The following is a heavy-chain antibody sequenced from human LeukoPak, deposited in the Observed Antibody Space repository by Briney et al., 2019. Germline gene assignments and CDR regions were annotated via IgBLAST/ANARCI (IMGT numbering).Heavy chain of an antibody. CDR1: GGSISSYY. CDR3: ARVGRASGGPHDAFDI. V-gene: IGHV4-59*01. Sequence: SETLSLTCTVSGGSISSYYWSWIRQPPGKGLEWIGDIYYSGSTNYNPSLKSRVTISVDTSKNHFSLKLSSVTAADTAVYYCARVGRASGGPHDAFDIWGQGTMVTVSS. D-gene: IGHD3-10*01. J-gene: IGHJ3*02. CDR2: IYYSGST.